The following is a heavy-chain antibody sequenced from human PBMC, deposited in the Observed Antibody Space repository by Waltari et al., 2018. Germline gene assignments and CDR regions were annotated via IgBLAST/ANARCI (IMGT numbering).Heavy chain of an antibody. CDR1: GFSFGDYW. CDR2: IKYDGSEK. J-gene: IGHJ5*02. D-gene: IGHD6-6*01. V-gene: IGHV3-7*03. Sequence: VQLVESGGGLVQPGGSMRLSCAVPGFSFGDYWLSWVRRALGKGLEGVANIKYDGSEKYYVDSMKGRISISRDNARKSLYLEINSLTVEDTAVYYCARDRARIAARPSWLGPWGQGSLVTVSA. CDR3: ARDRARIAARPSWLGP.